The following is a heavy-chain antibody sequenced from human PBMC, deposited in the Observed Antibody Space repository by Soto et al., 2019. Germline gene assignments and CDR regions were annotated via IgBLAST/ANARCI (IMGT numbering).Heavy chain of an antibody. CDR2: ISAYNGNT. CDR1: GYTFTSYG. V-gene: IGHV1-18*01. D-gene: IGHD3-9*01. Sequence: QVQLVQSGAEVKKPGASVKVSCKASGYTFTSYGISWVRQAPGQGLEWMGWISAYNGNTNYAQKLQGRVTMTTDTSTSTAYMELRSLRSDDTAVYYCAIIRYFDWLEGSTNNWFDPWGQGTLVTVSS. CDR3: AIIRYFDWLEGSTNNWFDP. J-gene: IGHJ5*02.